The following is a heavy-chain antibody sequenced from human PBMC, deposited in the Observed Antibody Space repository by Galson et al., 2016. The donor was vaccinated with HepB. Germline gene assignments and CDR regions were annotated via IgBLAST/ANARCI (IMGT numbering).Heavy chain of an antibody. V-gene: IGHV3-66*02. D-gene: IGHD2-15*01. CDR2: IYSGGST. CDR1: GLIVSTNY. J-gene: IGHJ4*02. Sequence: SLRLSCAGSGLIVSTNYMNWVRQAPGKGLEWVSVIYSGGSTYYADSVKGRFTISRDNSKNTYLQMSSLRAEDTAVYYCAKEAGCSGDRCYSWQLTSQTTGFDSWGQGTLVTVSS. CDR3: AKEAGCSGDRCYSWQLTSQTTGFDS.